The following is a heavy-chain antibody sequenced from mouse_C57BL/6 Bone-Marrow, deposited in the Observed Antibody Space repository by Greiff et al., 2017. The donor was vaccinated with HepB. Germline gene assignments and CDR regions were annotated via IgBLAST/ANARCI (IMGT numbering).Heavy chain of an antibody. CDR1: GFTFSNYW. CDR2: IRLKSDNYAT. CDR3: TGYDYNFDY. Sequence: EVKLMESGGGLVQPGGSMKLSCVASGFTFSNYWMNWVRQSPEKGLEWVAQIRLKSDNYATHYAESVKGRFTISRDDSKSSVYLQMNNLRAEDTGIYYCTGYDYNFDYWGQGTTLTVSS. D-gene: IGHD2-4*01. V-gene: IGHV6-3*01. J-gene: IGHJ2*01.